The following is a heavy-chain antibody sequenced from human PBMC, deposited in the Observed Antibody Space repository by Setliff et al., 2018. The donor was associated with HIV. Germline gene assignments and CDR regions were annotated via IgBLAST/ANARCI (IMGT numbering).Heavy chain of an antibody. Sequence: ASVKVSCKASGYSFTSYGVSWVRQAPGQGLEWMGWISAYNVNTNYAQKLQGRATMTTDTSTSTAYMELRSLRSDDTAVYYCASRSYGSSDYYYYMDVWGKGTTVTVSS. D-gene: IGHD5-18*01. V-gene: IGHV1-18*01. CDR1: GYSFTSYG. CDR3: ASRSYGSSDYYYYMDV. CDR2: ISAYNVNT. J-gene: IGHJ6*03.